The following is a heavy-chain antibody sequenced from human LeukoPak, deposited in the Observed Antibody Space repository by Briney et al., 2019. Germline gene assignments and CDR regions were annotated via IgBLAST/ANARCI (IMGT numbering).Heavy chain of an antibody. CDR2: INPNSGGT. D-gene: IGHD3-10*01. Sequence: GASVKVSCKASGYTFTGYYMHWVRQAPGQGLEWMGWINPNSGGTNYAQKFQGWVTMTRDTSISTAYMELSRLRSDDTAVDYCARFDYYGSGSYDYWGQGTLVTVSS. J-gene: IGHJ4*02. CDR3: ARFDYYGSGSYDY. CDR1: GYTFTGYY. V-gene: IGHV1-2*04.